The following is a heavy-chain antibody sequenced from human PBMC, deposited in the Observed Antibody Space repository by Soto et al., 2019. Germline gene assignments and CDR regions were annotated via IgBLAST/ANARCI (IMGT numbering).Heavy chain of an antibody. V-gene: IGHV1-2*04. J-gene: IGHJ6*02. Sequence: SVKVSCKASGYTFSDYFIQWLRQAPGQGLEWVAWINPKTAATNYAKKFQGWATVTRDTSFSTAYLELTRLRPDDTGIYYCARIKWVRDHDSGMHVWG. CDR2: INPKTAAT. CDR1: GYTFSDYF. CDR3: ARIKWVRDHDSGMHV. D-gene: IGHD1-26*01.